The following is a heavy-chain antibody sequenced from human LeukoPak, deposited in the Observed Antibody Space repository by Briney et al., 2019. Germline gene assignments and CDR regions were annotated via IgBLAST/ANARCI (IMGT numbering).Heavy chain of an antibody. Sequence: GGSLRLSCAASGFTFSNYWMSWVRQAPGKGLEWVANIKQDGSESNYVGSVKGRFTISGDNAKNSLYLQMNSLRAEDTAVYYCASLTYYFDSSGYYPGYFQHWGQGTLVTVSS. J-gene: IGHJ1*01. CDR3: ASLTYYFDSSGYYPGYFQH. D-gene: IGHD3-22*01. V-gene: IGHV3-7*05. CDR1: GFTFSNYW. CDR2: IKQDGSES.